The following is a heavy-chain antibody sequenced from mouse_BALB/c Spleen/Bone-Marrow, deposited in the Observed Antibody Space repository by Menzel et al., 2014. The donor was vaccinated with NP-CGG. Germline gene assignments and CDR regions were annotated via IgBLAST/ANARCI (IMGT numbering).Heavy chain of an antibody. V-gene: IGHV1-5*01. CDR3: TTLARNYFDY. J-gene: IGHJ2*01. CDR2: IYPGNSDT. D-gene: IGHD3-1*01. Sequence: VQLQQSGTVLARPGASVEMSCKASGYTFTSYWMHWVKQRPGQGLEWIGTIYPGNSDTTYNQKFKGKAKLTAVTSTSTAYMELNSLTNEDSAVYYCTTLARNYFDYWGQGTTLTVSS. CDR1: GYTFTSYW.